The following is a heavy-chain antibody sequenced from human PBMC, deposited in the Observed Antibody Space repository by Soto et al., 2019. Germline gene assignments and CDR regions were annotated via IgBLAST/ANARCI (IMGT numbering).Heavy chain of an antibody. D-gene: IGHD5-12*01. CDR2: IFSSGST. CDR1: GGSISTYF. J-gene: IGHJ3*02. V-gene: IGHV4-4*07. CDR3: ARNVASPGVSGSWGAFDI. Sequence: QVQLQESGPGLVKPSETLSLICTVSGGSISTYFWDLIRQPAGKGLEWIGRIFSSGSTNYNASLKSRVTMSVDTSKNQVSLKLTSMTAADTAVYYCARNVASPGVSGSWGAFDIWGQGTMVTVSS.